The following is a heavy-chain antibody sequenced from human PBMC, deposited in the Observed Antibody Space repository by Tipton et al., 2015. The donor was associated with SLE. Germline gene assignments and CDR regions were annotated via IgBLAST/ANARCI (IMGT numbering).Heavy chain of an antibody. CDR2: INHSGST. CDR3: ACRHEDIVATSDAFDI. J-gene: IGHJ3*02. D-gene: IGHD5-12*01. Sequence: TLSLTCTVSGGSISSYYWSWIRQPPGKGLEWIGEINHSGSTNYNPSLQSRVTISVDTSKNQFSLKLSSVTAADTAVYYCACRHEDIVATSDAFDIWGQGTMVTGSS. V-gene: IGHV4-34*01. CDR1: GGSISSYY.